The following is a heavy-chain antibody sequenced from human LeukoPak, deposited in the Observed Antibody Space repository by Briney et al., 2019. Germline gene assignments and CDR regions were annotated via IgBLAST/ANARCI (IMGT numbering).Heavy chain of an antibody. CDR1: GASIISYH. CDR3: ARSPLESRRDAYNFYFDY. CDR2: VHYSGST. D-gene: IGHD5-24*01. J-gene: IGHJ4*02. V-gene: IGHV4-59*08. Sequence: SETLSLTCSVSGASIISYHWSWVRQPPGKGLEWIGFVHYSGSTNYNPSLKSRVTISADTSKNQFSLSLTSVTAADTALYYSARSPLESRRDAYNFYFDYWGQGALVTVSS.